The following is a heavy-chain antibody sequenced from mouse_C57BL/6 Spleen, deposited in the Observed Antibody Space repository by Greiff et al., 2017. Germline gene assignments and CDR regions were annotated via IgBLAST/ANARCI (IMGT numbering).Heavy chain of an antibody. CDR1: GYTFTSYW. Sequence: QVQLQQPGAELVMPGASVKLSCKASGYTFTSYWMHWVKQRPGQGLEWIGEIDPSDSYTNYNQKIKGKSTLTVDKSSSTAYMQLSSLTSEDSAVYYCAKGGYDRGAWFAYWGQGTLVTVSA. J-gene: IGHJ3*01. CDR3: AKGGYDRGAWFAY. V-gene: IGHV1-69*01. CDR2: IDPSDSYT. D-gene: IGHD2-2*01.